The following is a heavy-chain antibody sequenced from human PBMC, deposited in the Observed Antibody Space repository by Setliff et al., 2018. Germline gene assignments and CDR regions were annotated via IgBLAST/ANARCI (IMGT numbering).Heavy chain of an antibody. D-gene: IGHD3-10*01. CDR2: INPRTGVT. J-gene: IGHJ6*04. Sequence: ASVKVSCKASGFTFTDYLMNWMRQAPEQGLEWMGWINPRTGVTNSAQKFQGRVTMTRDTSITTVYMDLSRLKSDDTAVYYCARGTDYHGSGSYWAKDVWGKGTTVTVSS. CDR3: ARGTDYHGSGSYWAKDV. V-gene: IGHV1-2*02. CDR1: GFTFTDYL.